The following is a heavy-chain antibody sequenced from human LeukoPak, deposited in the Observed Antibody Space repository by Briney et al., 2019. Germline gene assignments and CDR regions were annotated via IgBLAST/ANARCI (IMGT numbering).Heavy chain of an antibody. V-gene: IGHV4-59*08. CDR3: ARRGMVRGVTMPYYYYGMDV. Sequence: KPSETLSLTCTVSGGPISSYYWSWIRQPPGKGLEWIGYIYYSGSTNYNPSLKSRVTISVDTSKNQFSLKLSSVTAADTAVYYCARRGMVRGVTMPYYYYGMDVWGQGTTVTVSS. D-gene: IGHD3-10*01. J-gene: IGHJ6*02. CDR1: GGPISSYY. CDR2: IYYSGST.